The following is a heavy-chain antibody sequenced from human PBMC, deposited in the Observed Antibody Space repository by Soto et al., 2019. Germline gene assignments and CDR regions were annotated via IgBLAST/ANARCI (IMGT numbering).Heavy chain of an antibody. D-gene: IGHD3-22*01. CDR3: ARVVVVKDAFDI. J-gene: IGHJ3*02. V-gene: IGHV3-21*01. CDR1: GITFSNYS. Sequence: PGGSLRLSCAASGITFSNYSMNWVRQAPGKGLEWVSSISSSSSYIYYADSVKGRFTISRDNAKNSLYLQMNSLRAEDTAVYYCARVVVVKDAFDIWGQGTMVTVSS. CDR2: ISSSSSYI.